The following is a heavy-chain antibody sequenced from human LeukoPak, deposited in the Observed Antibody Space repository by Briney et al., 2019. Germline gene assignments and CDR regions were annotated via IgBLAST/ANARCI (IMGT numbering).Heavy chain of an antibody. D-gene: IGHD5-12*01. CDR3: ASSSSGYDFGGWFDP. Sequence: PSETLSLTCAVYGGSFSGYYWSWIRQPPGKGLEWIGEINPSGSTNYNPSLKSRVTISVDTSKNQFSLKLSSVTAADTAVYYCASSSSGYDFGGWFDPWGQGTLVTVSS. CDR2: INPSGST. V-gene: IGHV4-34*01. CDR1: GGSFSGYY. J-gene: IGHJ5*02.